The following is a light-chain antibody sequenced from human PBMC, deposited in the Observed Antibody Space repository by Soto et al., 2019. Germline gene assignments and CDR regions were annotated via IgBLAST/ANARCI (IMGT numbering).Light chain of an antibody. Sequence: QSWLTQPPSASGPPGQRVTISCSGSSSKIGSNYVYWYQQLPGTAPKLLIYRNNQRPSGVPDRFSGSKSGTSASLAISGLRSEDEADYYCAAWDDSLSGFYVFGTGTKVTVL. J-gene: IGLJ1*01. V-gene: IGLV1-47*01. CDR2: RNN. CDR1: SSKIGSNY. CDR3: AAWDDSLSGFYV.